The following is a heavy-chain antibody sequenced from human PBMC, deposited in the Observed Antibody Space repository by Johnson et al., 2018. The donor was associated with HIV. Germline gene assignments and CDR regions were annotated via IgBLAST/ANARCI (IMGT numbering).Heavy chain of an antibody. Sequence: EVQLVESGGGVVQPGRSLRLSCAASGFTFSGSALHWVRQASGKGLEWVGHIRSKGNNYATASAASVKGRFTISRDDSQNTAYLQMNRLKTEDTAVYYCTKLVGYCSGGGCYTPGDIWGQGTMVTVSS. CDR2: IRSKGNNYAT. V-gene: IGHV3-73*01. CDR3: TKLVGYCSGGGCYTPGDI. J-gene: IGHJ3*02. CDR1: GFTFSGSA. D-gene: IGHD2-15*01.